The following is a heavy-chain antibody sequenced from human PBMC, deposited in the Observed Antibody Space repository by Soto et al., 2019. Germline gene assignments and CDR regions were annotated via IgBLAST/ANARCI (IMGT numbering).Heavy chain of an antibody. Sequence: GESLKMSCKGSGYSFAGYWITWVRQKPGKGLEWIGRIDPSDSQTYYSPSFRGHVTISVTKSITTVFLQWSSLRASGTAMYYCARQIYDSDTGPNFQYYFDSWGQGTPVTVS. CDR1: GYSFAGYW. J-gene: IGHJ4*02. V-gene: IGHV5-10-1*01. CDR2: IDPSDSQT. CDR3: ARQIYDSDTGPNFQYYFDS. D-gene: IGHD3-22*01.